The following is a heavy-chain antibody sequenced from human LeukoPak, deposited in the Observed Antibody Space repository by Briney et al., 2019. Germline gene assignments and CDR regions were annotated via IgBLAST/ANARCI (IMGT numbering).Heavy chain of an antibody. V-gene: IGHV1-8*02. CDR3: ARVRSYYDILTGYYSNDAFDI. Sequence: GASVKVSCKASGYTFTSYYMHWVRQAPGQGLEWMGWMNPNSGNTGYAQKFQGRVTMTRDTSISTAYMELSSLRSEDTAVYYCARVRSYYDILTGYYSNDAFDIWGQGTMVTVSS. CDR1: GYTFTSYY. D-gene: IGHD3-9*01. J-gene: IGHJ3*02. CDR2: MNPNSGNT.